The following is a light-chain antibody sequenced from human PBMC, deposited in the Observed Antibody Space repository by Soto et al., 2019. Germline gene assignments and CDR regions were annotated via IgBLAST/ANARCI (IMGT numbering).Light chain of an antibody. CDR3: TLRKHCPPLT. CDR2: DAS. J-gene: IGKJ4*01. Sequence: EVVLTQSPATLSLSPGERAILSCRSSHSVEKYLAWYQQKPGQTPMLLIYDASNRATGIPARLGGSGSDTDFPLTISIPEPEDFAAYYCTLRKHCPPLTLGVGTKVEFK. CDR1: HSVEKY. V-gene: IGKV3-11*01.